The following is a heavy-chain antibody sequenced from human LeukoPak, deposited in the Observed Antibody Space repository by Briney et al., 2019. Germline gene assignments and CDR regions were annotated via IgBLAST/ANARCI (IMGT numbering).Heavy chain of an antibody. CDR1: GISFNNYG. CDR2: ISNGGHHT. V-gene: IGHV3-23*01. CDR3: AKVISSYSGYDSY. Sequence: GGSLRLSCAASGISFNNYGMSWVRQAPGKGLEWVSSISNGGHHTYYADSVRGRFTISRDNSKNTLYLRMDSLRAADTAVYYCAKVISSYSGYDSYWGQGTLVTVSS. D-gene: IGHD5-12*01. J-gene: IGHJ4*02.